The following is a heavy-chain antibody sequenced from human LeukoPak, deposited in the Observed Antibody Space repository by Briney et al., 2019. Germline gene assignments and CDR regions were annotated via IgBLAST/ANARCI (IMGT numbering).Heavy chain of an antibody. CDR3: ARDSVSLGKAAAGNDY. CDR1: GGTFSSYA. Sequence: SVTVSCKASGGTFSSYAISWVRQATRHGLEWMGGIIPIFGTANYAQKYQGSVTLTTDESTSTAYMELSSLRSEDTAVYYCARDSVSLGKAAAGNDYWGQGTLVTVSS. V-gene: IGHV1-69*05. J-gene: IGHJ4*02. CDR2: IIPIFGTA. D-gene: IGHD6-13*01.